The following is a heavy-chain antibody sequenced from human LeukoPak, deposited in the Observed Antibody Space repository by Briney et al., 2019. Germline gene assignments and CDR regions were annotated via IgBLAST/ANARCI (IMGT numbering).Heavy chain of an antibody. V-gene: IGHV3-15*01. CDR3: TTEVVITTYFDY. D-gene: IGHD3-22*01. J-gene: IGHJ4*02. CDR1: GFTFTNAW. CDR2: IKSKTDGGTT. Sequence: KSGGSLRLSCAASGFTFTNAWMSWVRQAPGKGLEWVGRIKSKTDGGTTDYAAPVKGRFTISRDVSKNTLYLQMNSLKTEHTAVYYCTTEVVITTYFDYWGQGTLVTVSS.